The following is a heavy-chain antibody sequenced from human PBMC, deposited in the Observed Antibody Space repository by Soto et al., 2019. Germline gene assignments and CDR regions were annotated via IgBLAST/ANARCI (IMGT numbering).Heavy chain of an antibody. Sequence: SVKVSCKASGGTFSSYAISWVRQAPGQGLEWMGGIIPIFGTANYAQKFQGRVTITADESTSTAYMELSSLRSEDTAVYYCASIGGTMVRGVIIYYYYGMDVWGQGTTVTVSS. CDR2: IIPIFGTA. J-gene: IGHJ6*02. D-gene: IGHD3-10*01. V-gene: IGHV1-69*13. CDR1: GGTFSSYA. CDR3: ASIGGTMVRGVIIYYYYGMDV.